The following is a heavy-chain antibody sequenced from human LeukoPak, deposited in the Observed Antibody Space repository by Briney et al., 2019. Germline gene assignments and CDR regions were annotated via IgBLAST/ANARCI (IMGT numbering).Heavy chain of an antibody. CDR1: GFSLSTSI. D-gene: IGHD5-18*01. J-gene: IGHJ4*02. Sequence: EPGGSLRLSCAAHGFSLSTSIMTSVRQAPGKGLEWVSAIGSDGSSTHYADSVKGRFIISRDNSKNTLYPQMNNLRAEDTALYYCANGGQVWCYWGQGTLVTVSS. CDR3: ANGGQVWCY. V-gene: IGHV3-23*01. CDR2: IGSDGSST.